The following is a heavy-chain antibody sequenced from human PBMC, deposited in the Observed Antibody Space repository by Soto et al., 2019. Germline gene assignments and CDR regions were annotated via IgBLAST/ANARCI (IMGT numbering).Heavy chain of an antibody. CDR2: IYYSGST. J-gene: IGHJ6*03. CDR1: GGSISSYY. Sequence: SETLSLTCTVSGGSISSYYWSWIPQPPGKGLEWIGYIYYSGSTNYNPSLKSRVTISVDTSKNQSSLKLSSVTAADTAVYYCARDPGDYGDTPGYYYYYMDVWGKGTTVTVSS. CDR3: ARDPGDYGDTPGYYYYYMDV. D-gene: IGHD4-17*01. V-gene: IGHV4-59*01.